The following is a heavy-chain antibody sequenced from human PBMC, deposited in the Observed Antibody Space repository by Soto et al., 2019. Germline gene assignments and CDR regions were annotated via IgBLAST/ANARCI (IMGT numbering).Heavy chain of an antibody. CDR3: ARHRREYSGYETAFDI. CDR1: GYSFTSYW. CDR2: IYPGASDT. V-gene: IGHV5-51*01. J-gene: IGHJ3*02. Sequence: GESLKISCKGSGYSFTSYWIGWVRQMPGKGLEWMGIIYPGASDTRYSPSFQGQVTMSADKSISTAYLQWSSLKASDTAMYYCARHRREYSGYETAFDIWGQGTMVTVSS. D-gene: IGHD5-12*01.